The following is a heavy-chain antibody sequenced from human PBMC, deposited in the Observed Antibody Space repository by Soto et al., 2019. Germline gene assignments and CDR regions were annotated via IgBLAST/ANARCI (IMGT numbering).Heavy chain of an antibody. CDR3: ARDHAPAMVTGDY. D-gene: IGHD5-18*01. CDR1: GYTFTGYY. CDR2: INPNSGGT. Sequence: QVQLVQSGAEVKKPGASVKVSCKASGYTFTGYYMHWVRQAPGQGLEWMGWINPNSGGTNYAQKVQGRVTMTRDTSISTAYMELSRLRSDDTAVYYCARDHAPAMVTGDYWGQGTLVTVSS. J-gene: IGHJ4*02. V-gene: IGHV1-2*02.